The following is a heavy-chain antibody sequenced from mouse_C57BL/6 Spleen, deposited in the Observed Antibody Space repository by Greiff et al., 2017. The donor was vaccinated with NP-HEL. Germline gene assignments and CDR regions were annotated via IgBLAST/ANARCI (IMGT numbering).Heavy chain of an antibody. Sequence: QVQLQQPGAELVRPGSSVKLSCKASGYTFTSYWMHWVKQRPIQGLEWIGNIDPSDSETHYNQKFKDKATLTVDKSSSTAYMQLSSLTSEDSAVYYCARPKGDEFWYFDVWGTGTTVTVSS. CDR3: ARPKGDEFWYFDV. CDR1: GYTFTSYW. J-gene: IGHJ1*03. V-gene: IGHV1-52*01. CDR2: IDPSDSET.